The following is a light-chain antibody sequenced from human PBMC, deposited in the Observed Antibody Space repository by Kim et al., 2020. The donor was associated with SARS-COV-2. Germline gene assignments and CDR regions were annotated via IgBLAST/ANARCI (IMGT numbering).Light chain of an antibody. Sequence: EIVLTQSPATLSLSPGERATLSCRASQSVSSYLAWYQQKPGQAPRLLIYAASNRATGIPARFSGSGSGTDFTLTISSLEPEEFAVYYCQQRSNWLTFGGGTKLEI. CDR3: QQRSNWLT. CDR2: AAS. CDR1: QSVSSY. J-gene: IGKJ4*01. V-gene: IGKV3-11*01.